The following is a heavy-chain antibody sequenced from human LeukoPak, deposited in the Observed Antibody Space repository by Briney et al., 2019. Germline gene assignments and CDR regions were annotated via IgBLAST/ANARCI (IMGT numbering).Heavy chain of an antibody. CDR3: ASGYLDDFWSGHF. CDR1: GFTFSTHW. D-gene: IGHD3-3*01. Sequence: GGSLRLFCAASGFTFSTHWMSWVRQVPGKGLDWVANIKEDGSAKYNVDSVKGRFTISRDNAKKSLYLQMDSLRAEDSAVYYCASGYLDDFWSGHFWGQGTQVTVSS. V-gene: IGHV3-7*01. J-gene: IGHJ4*02. CDR2: IKEDGSAK.